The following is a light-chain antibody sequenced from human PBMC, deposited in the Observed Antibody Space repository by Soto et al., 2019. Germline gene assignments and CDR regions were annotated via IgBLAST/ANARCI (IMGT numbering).Light chain of an antibody. CDR2: DDS. V-gene: IGLV3-21*02. J-gene: IGLJ2*01. CDR3: QVWDSITDHVV. CDR1: NVGRKT. Sequence: SYELTQPPSVSEAPGQTARITCGGNNVGRKTVHWYQQKPGQAPVLVVYDDSDRPSGIPERFSASNSGKMATLTISRVEAGDEADYYCQVWDSITDHVVFGGGTKVTVL.